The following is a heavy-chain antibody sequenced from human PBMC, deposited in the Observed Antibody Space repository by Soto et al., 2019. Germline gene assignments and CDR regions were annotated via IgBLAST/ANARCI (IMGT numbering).Heavy chain of an antibody. CDR3: ARDNDRPQLGGNYYYILDV. J-gene: IGHJ6*02. Sequence: QVQLEQSGAEVKKPGSSVKVSCKASGGTFRTAAVSWVRQAPGQGLEWMGGIMPVFRTPDYAQKFHGRVTFTADESTSTAYMELSGLRSDDTAVYYCARDNDRPQLGGNYYYILDVWGQGTTITVSS. V-gene: IGHV1-69*12. CDR1: GGTFRTAA. D-gene: IGHD2-8*01. CDR2: IMPVFRTP.